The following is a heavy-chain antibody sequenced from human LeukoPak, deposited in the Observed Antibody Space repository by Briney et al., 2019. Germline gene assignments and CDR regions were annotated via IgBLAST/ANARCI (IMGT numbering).Heavy chain of an antibody. J-gene: IGHJ3*02. CDR2: IYYSGST. CDR1: GRSISSSSYY. V-gene: IGHV4-39*01. CDR3: ARMAGGWALAFDI. Sequence: PSETLSLTCTVSGRSISSSSYYWGWIRQPPGEGLEWIGSIYYSGSTYYNPSLKSRVTISVDPSKNQFSLKLSSVTAADTAVYYCARMAGGWALAFDIWGQGTMVTVSS. D-gene: IGHD5-24*01.